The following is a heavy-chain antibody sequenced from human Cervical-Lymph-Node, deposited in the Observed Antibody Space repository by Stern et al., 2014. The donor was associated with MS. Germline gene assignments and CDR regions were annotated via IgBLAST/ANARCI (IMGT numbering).Heavy chain of an antibody. CDR2: INPNSGGT. CDR3: AREPHEYSSGGFDP. V-gene: IGHV1-2*06. D-gene: IGHD6-19*01. J-gene: IGHJ5*02. CDR1: GYTFTGYY. Sequence: VQLVESGAEVKKPGASVKVSCKATGYTFTGYYMHWVRQAPGQGLEWMGRINPNSGGTHYAQEFQGSVTISRDTSISTVYVELSRLKSDDTATYYCAREPHEYSSGGFDPWGQGTLVIVSS.